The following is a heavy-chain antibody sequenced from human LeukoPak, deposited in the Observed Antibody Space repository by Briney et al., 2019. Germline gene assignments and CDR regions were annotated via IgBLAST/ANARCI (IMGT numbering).Heavy chain of an antibody. CDR3: ARGQSHYYDSSGYPDYFDY. CDR2: IYYSGST. V-gene: IGHV4-59*01. J-gene: IGHJ4*02. D-gene: IGHD3-22*01. Sequence: KPSETLTLTSTVPDSSITSYYWSWIRQPPGKGLGWMGYIYYSGSTAYNPSLKSRVTISVDTSNNTSSLKLSSVTAADTAVYYCARGQSHYYDSSGYPDYFDYWGRGTLLTVSS. CDR1: DSSITSYY.